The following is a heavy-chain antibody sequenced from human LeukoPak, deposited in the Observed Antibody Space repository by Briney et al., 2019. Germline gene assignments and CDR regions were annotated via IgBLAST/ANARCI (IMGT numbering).Heavy chain of an antibody. J-gene: IGHJ2*01. V-gene: IGHV4-34*01. Sequence: SETLSLTCAVYGGSFNNYYWNWIRQPPGKGLEWIGEVNHSGSTNYNPSLKSRVTISVDTSKNQFSLKLNSVTAADTAVYYCARSYGDYLTDSYWYFDLWGRGTLVTVSS. CDR1: GGSFNNYY. CDR2: VNHSGST. CDR3: ARSYGDYLTDSYWYFDL. D-gene: IGHD4-17*01.